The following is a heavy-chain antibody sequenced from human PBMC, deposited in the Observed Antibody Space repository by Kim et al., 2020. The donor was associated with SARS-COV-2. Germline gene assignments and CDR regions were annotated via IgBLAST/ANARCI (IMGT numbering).Heavy chain of an antibody. J-gene: IGHJ4*02. V-gene: IGHV1-24*01. CDR3: ATRKPYGGNLDY. CDR2: FDPEDGEI. D-gene: IGHD4-17*01. CDR1: GYTLTELS. Sequence: ASVKVSCKVSGYTLTELSMHWVRQAPGKGLEWMGGFDPEDGEIIYAQKFQGRVTMTEDTSTDTAYMELSSLRSEDTAVYYCATRKPYGGNLDYWGQGTLVTVSS.